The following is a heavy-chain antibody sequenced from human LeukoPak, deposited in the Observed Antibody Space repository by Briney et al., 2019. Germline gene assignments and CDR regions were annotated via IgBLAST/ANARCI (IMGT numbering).Heavy chain of an antibody. V-gene: IGHV4-30-2*01. CDR2: IYHSGTA. J-gene: IGHJ4*02. D-gene: IGHD5-18*01. CDR3: ASSDTAMVRYFDY. CDR1: AGSITSDDSY. Sequence: SQTLSPTCTVSAGSITSDDSYWSWIRQPPGKGLEWIRYIYHSGTAYYNPSLKSRVTISVDTSKNQFSLKLSSVTAADTAVYYCASSDTAMVRYFDYWGQGTLVTVSS.